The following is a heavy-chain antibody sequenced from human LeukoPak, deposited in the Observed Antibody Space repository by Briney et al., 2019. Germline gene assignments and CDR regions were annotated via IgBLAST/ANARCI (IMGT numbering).Heavy chain of an antibody. J-gene: IGHJ5*02. Sequence: SQTLSLTCDISGDSVSSQSAAWNWIRQSPSRGLEWLGRTYYRSKWYSDSPLSVKSRITIKADTSKNQISLQLNSVTPEDTGVCYCASSTNWYNWFDPWGQGTLVTVSS. CDR1: GDSVSSQSAA. CDR3: ASSTNWYNWFDP. CDR2: TYYRSKWYS. V-gene: IGHV6-1*01. D-gene: IGHD5-24*01.